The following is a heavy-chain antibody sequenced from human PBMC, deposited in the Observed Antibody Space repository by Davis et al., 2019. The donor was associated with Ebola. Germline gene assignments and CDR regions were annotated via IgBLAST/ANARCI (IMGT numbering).Heavy chain of an antibody. CDR2: IYPGDSDT. CDR3: ATLRRTITGMDDGFDI. CDR1: GYTFTSYW. V-gene: IGHV5-51*01. D-gene: IGHD2-8*02. J-gene: IGHJ3*02. Sequence: GESLKISCKGSGYTFTSYWIAWVRQVPGKGLEWMGIIYPGDSDTRYSPSFRGQVTISTDKSFKTAFLHWSSLKASDTAMYYCATLRRTITGMDDGFDIWGQGTMVTVSP.